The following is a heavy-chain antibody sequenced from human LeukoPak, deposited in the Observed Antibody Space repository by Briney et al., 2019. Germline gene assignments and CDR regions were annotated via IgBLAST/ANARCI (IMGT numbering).Heavy chain of an antibody. CDR1: GGTFSSYA. CDR2: IIPILGIA. CDR3: ARVAYSSSWYHYYYGMDV. J-gene: IGHJ6*02. V-gene: IGHV1-69*04. D-gene: IGHD6-13*01. Sequence: ASVKVSCKASGGTFSSYAISWVRQAPGQGLEWMGRIIPILGIANYAQKFQGRVTITADKSTSTAYMELSSLRSEDTAVYYCARVAYSSSWYHYYYGMDVWGQGTTVTVSS.